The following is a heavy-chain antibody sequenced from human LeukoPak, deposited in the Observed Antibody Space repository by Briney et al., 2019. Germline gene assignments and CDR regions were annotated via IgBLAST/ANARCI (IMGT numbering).Heavy chain of an antibody. Sequence: ASVKVSCKASGYTSTGYYMHWVRQAPGQGLGWMGWINPNSGGTNYAQKFQGRVTMTRDTSISTAYMELSRLRSDDTAVYYCARDVINLAAAGTPDAFDIWGQGTMVTVSS. V-gene: IGHV1-2*02. CDR2: INPNSGGT. CDR3: ARDVINLAAAGTPDAFDI. CDR1: GYTSTGYY. J-gene: IGHJ3*02. D-gene: IGHD6-13*01.